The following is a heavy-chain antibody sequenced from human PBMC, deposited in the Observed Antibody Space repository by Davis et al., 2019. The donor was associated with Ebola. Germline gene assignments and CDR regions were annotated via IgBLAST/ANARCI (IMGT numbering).Heavy chain of an antibody. V-gene: IGHV1-46*01. CDR1: GYTFTSYY. CDR2: INPSGGST. Sequence: ASVKVSCKASGYTFTSYYMHWVRQAPGQGLEWMGIINPSGGSTSYAQKFQGRVTMTRDTSTSTAYMELSRLRSDDTAVYYCARGRETYYYDSSGYYLLDYWGQGTLVTVSS. D-gene: IGHD3-22*01. CDR3: ARGRETYYYDSSGYYLLDY. J-gene: IGHJ4*02.